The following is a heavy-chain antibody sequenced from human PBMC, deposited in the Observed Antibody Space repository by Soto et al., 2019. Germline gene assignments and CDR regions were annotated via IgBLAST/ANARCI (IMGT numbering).Heavy chain of an antibody. D-gene: IGHD3-10*02. V-gene: IGHV3-33*01. CDR1: GFSFSTHG. Sequence: QVQLVESGGGVVRPGRSLRLSCAATGFSFSTHGMHWVRQAPGKGLEWVAVIVNDGSEQQYADSVKGLFTISRDNARNILYLQIINLRAEGTALYYCARDDLYVDNGRDLWGQGTLVTVSS. J-gene: IGHJ5*02. CDR3: ARDDLYVDNGRDL. CDR2: IVNDGSEQ.